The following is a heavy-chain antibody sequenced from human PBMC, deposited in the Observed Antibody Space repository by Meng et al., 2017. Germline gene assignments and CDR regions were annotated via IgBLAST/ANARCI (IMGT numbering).Heavy chain of an antibody. D-gene: IGHD4-17*01. J-gene: IGHJ4*02. V-gene: IGHV3-21*01. CDR1: GFTFSSYS. CDR2: ISSSSSYI. Sequence: VRRVGSGGGLLKPGGSLSLSGAAFGFTFSSYSMNWVRQAPGKGLEWVSSISSSSSYIYYADSVKGRFTISRDNAKNSLYLQMNSLRAEDTAVYYCAREDYGDSRPFDYWGQGTLVTVSS. CDR3: AREDYGDSRPFDY.